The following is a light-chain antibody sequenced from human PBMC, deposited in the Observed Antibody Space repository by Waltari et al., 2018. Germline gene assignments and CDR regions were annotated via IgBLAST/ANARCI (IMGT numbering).Light chain of an antibody. CDR2: VNSDGSH. Sequence: QLVLTQSPSASASLGASVTLTCTLSSGHITNVIAWHQQQPGKGPRYLRKVNSDGSHRKGDDIPDRFSGSGSGPKRYLTISSLQSEDEADYYCETGGHGTWVFGGGTKLTVL. V-gene: IGLV4-69*01. CDR1: SGHITNV. CDR3: ETGGHGTWV. J-gene: IGLJ3*02.